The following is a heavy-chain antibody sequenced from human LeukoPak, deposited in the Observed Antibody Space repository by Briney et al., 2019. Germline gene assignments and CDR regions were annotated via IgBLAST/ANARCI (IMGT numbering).Heavy chain of an antibody. D-gene: IGHD2-2*01. J-gene: IGHJ4*02. V-gene: IGHV3-30*18. CDR1: GFTFSSYG. Sequence: GRSLRLSCAASGFTFSSYGMHWVRQAPGKGLEWVAVISYDGSNKYYADSVKGRFTISRDNSKNTLYLHMNRLRADDTAVYYCAKDRDCSGTSCYYDYWGQGTLVTVSS. CDR3: AKDRDCSGTSCYYDY. CDR2: ISYDGSNK.